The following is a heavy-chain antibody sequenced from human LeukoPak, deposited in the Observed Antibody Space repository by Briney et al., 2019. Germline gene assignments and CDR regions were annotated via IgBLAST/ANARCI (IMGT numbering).Heavy chain of an antibody. CDR3: AREYCSGGSCYSSFDY. D-gene: IGHD2-15*01. V-gene: IGHV3-13*01. CDR1: GFTFSSYD. Sequence: GGSLRLSCAASGFTFSSYDMHWVRQATGKGLEWVSAIGTAGDTYYPGSVKGRFTISRENAKNSLYLQMNGLRAEDTAVYYCAREYCSGGSCYSSFDYWGQGTLVTVSS. CDR2: IGTAGDT. J-gene: IGHJ4*02.